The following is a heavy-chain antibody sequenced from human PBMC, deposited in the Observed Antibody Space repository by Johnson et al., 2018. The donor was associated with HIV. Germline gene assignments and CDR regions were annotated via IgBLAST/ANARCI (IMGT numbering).Heavy chain of an antibody. CDR3: AKDRALTYYYDSSGSDAFDI. Sequence: QVQLVESGGGVVQPGRSLRLSCAASGFTFTNYAMDWVRQAPGKGLEWVAVVSYDGSNKYYADSVKGRFTISRDNSKNTLYLQMNSLRAEDTAVYYCAKDRALTYYYDSSGSDAFDIWGQGTMVTVSS. CDR2: VSYDGSNK. D-gene: IGHD3-22*01. V-gene: IGHV3-30*04. J-gene: IGHJ3*02. CDR1: GFTFTNYA.